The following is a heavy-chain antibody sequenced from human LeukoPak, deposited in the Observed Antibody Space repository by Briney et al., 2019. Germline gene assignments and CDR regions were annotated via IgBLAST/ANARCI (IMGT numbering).Heavy chain of an antibody. CDR3: ARVAAGTRTSWNRLGLYYYYYYMDV. D-gene: IGHD6-13*01. CDR1: GYTFTSYG. J-gene: IGHJ6*03. Sequence: GASVKVSCKASGYTFTSYGISLVRQAPGQGLEWMGWISAYNGNTNYAQKLHGRVTMTTDTSKSTVYMELRSLRSDDTAVYYCARVAAGTRTSWNRLGLYYYYYYMDVWGKGTTVTVSS. CDR2: ISAYNGNT. V-gene: IGHV1-18*01.